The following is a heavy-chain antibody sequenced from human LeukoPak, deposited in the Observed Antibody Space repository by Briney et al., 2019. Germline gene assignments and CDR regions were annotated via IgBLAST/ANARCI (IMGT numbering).Heavy chain of an antibody. Sequence: PGGSLRLSCAASGFTFSSYSKNWVRQAPGKGLEWVSSISSSSSYIYYADSVKGRFTISRDNAKNSLYLQMNSLRAEDTAVYYCARDNWVVVAATRSYYFDYWGQGTLVTVSS. CDR3: ARDNWVVVAATRSYYFDY. CDR1: GFTFSSYS. D-gene: IGHD2-15*01. J-gene: IGHJ4*02. CDR2: ISSSSSYI. V-gene: IGHV3-21*01.